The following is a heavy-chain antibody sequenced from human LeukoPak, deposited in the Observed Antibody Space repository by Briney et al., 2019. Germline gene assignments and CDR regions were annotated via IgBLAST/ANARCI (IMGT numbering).Heavy chain of an antibody. CDR2: IYPGDSDT. Sequence: GESLKISGKGSGYSFTSYWIGGGRQMPGKGLEWRGIIYPGDSDTRYSPSFQGQVTISADKSSSTAYLQWSSLKASDTAMYYGARQSKYYGSGSYWHYWGQGTLVTVSS. D-gene: IGHD3-10*01. V-gene: IGHV5-51*01. J-gene: IGHJ4*02. CDR3: ARQSKYYGSGSYWHY. CDR1: GYSFTSYW.